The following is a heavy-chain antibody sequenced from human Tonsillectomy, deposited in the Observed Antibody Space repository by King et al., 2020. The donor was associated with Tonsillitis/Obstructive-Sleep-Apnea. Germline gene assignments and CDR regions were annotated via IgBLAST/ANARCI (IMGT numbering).Heavy chain of an antibody. J-gene: IGHJ5*02. Sequence: QVQLQESGPGLVKPSETLSLTCTVSGGSISSYYWSWIRQPAGKGLEWIGLFDTSGNTNYNPSLKTRVTMSVDTSKNQFSLKLSSVTAADTAVYYCARDLSSSPYNWFDPWGQGILVTVSS. D-gene: IGHD6-13*01. CDR2: FDTSGNT. CDR1: GGSISSYY. V-gene: IGHV4-4*07. CDR3: ARDLSSSPYNWFDP.